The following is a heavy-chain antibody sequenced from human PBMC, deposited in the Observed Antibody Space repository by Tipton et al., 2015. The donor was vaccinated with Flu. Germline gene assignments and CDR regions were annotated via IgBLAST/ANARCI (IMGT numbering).Heavy chain of an antibody. CDR2: ISWNSGTI. V-gene: IGHV3-9*01. Sequence: SLRLSCAASGFTFDDYAMHWVRQAPGKGLEWVSGISWNSGTIDYAGSVRGRFTISRDNARNSLFLQMNSLRPEDTAFYYCVKAPTHCSATFCYATYFHSWGQGTLVTVSS. D-gene: IGHD2-2*01. J-gene: IGHJ4*02. CDR1: GFTFDDYA. CDR3: VKAPTHCSATFCYATYFHS.